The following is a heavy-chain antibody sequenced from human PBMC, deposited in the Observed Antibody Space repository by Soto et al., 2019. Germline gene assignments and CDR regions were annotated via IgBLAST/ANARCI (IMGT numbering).Heavy chain of an antibody. J-gene: IGHJ6*02. CDR3: ARDRYSYYDFWSGSLPYYYYGMDV. V-gene: IGHV3-7*01. D-gene: IGHD3-3*01. CDR1: GFPFSSYW. Sequence: GGSLRLSCAASGFPFSSYWMHWVRQAPGKGLEWVANIKQDGSEKYYVDSVKGRFTISRDNAKNSLYLQMNSLRAEDTAVYYCARDRYSYYDFWSGSLPYYYYGMDVWGQGTTVTVSS. CDR2: IKQDGSEK.